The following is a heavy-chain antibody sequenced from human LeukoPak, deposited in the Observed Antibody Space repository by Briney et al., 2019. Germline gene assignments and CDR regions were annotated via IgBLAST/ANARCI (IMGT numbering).Heavy chain of an antibody. V-gene: IGHV3-9*01. CDR2: ISWNSGSI. J-gene: IGHJ4*02. CDR3: AKTEDPMRGIAVAGSN. D-gene: IGHD6-19*01. CDR1: GFTFDDYA. Sequence: GGSLRLSCAASGFTFDDYAMHWVRQAPGKGLEWVSGISWNSGSIGYADSVKSRFTISRDNAKNSLYLQMNSLRAEDTALYYCAKTEDPMRGIAVAGSNWGQGTLVTVSS.